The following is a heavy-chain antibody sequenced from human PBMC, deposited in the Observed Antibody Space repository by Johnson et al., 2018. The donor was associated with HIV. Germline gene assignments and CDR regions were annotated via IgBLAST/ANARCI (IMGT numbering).Heavy chain of an antibody. Sequence: VQLVESWGGVVRPGGSLRLSCAASGFTFDSYGMSWVRQVPGKGLEWVSGINWNGGGTGYVDSVKGRFTISRDNAKNSLYLQMNSLRAEGTALYYCATVVYYDSSALRMYAFDIWGQGTMVTVSS. CDR3: ATVVYYDSSALRMYAFDI. J-gene: IGHJ3*02. D-gene: IGHD3-22*01. CDR1: GFTFDSYG. V-gene: IGHV3-20*04. CDR2: INWNGGGT.